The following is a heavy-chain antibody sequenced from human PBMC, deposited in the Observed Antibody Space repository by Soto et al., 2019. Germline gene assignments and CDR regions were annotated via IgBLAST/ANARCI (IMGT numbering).Heavy chain of an antibody. J-gene: IGHJ5*02. Sequence: PSETLSLTCTVSGGSISPYYWSWIRQPPGKGLEWIGYIYYSGSTNYNPSLKSRVTISVDTSKNQFSLKLSSVTAADTAVYYCARMKNYGSGSYYQSGWFDPWGQGTLVTVSS. D-gene: IGHD3-10*01. CDR2: IYYSGST. CDR3: ARMKNYGSGSYYQSGWFDP. CDR1: GGSISPYY. V-gene: IGHV4-59*12.